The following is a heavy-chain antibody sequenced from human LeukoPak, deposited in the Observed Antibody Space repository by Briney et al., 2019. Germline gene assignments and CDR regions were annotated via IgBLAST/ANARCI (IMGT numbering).Heavy chain of an antibody. V-gene: IGHV4-59*01. CDR1: GGSLNSYF. CDR2: VYYIDNT. CDR3: ARGVNYDSGSYYDY. D-gene: IGHD3-10*01. J-gene: IGHJ4*02. Sequence: SETLSLTRTVSGGSLNSYFWSWIRQPPGKELEWIGYVYYIDNTNYNPSLTRRVTISVEPSKNQFPLKLASVTAADTAVYYCARGVNYDSGSYYDYWGQGTLVTVSS.